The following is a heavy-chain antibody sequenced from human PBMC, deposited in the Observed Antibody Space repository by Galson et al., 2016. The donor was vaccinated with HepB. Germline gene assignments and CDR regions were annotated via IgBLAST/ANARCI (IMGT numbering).Heavy chain of an antibody. Sequence: PALVKPTQTLTLTCSFSGFSRSTSGVGVGWIRQSPGKALEWLAVIYWDDDERYSPSLKSRLTSTKDTSKNQVVLTMTDTDPVDTATYYCAHTWYYSSRWYFDYWGQGTLVTVSS. CDR1: GFSRSTSGVG. D-gene: IGHD6-13*01. V-gene: IGHV2-5*02. CDR2: IYWDDDE. J-gene: IGHJ4*02. CDR3: AHTWYYSSRWYFDY.